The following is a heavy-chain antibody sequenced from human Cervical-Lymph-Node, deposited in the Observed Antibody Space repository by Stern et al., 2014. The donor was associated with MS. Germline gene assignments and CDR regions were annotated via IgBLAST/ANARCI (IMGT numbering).Heavy chain of an antibody. J-gene: IGHJ4*02. CDR1: GFSLNTNGVG. CDR3: AHVDRSMVTPFDY. V-gene: IGHV2-5*02. CDR2: IYWDDDK. Sequence: QVTLKESGPTLVKPTQTLTLTCTFSGFSLNTNGVGVGWIRQPPGKALEWLGLIYWDDDKRDSPFLKKILTITKDTTKNQVVLTVTNLDPVDTATYYCAHVDRSMVTPFDYWGQGTLVTVSS. D-gene: IGHD5-18*01.